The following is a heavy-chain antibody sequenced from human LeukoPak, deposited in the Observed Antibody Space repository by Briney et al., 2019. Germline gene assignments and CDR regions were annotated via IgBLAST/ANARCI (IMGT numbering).Heavy chain of an antibody. CDR3: ARGGRGNFDY. CDR1: GYTFTSYG. D-gene: IGHD3-10*01. CDR2: INAYNGNT. V-gene: IGHV1-18*01. Sequence: ASVKVSCKASGYTFTSYGITWVRQAPGQGLEWMGRINAYNGNTNYEQKLQGRVIMTTDTSTSTVYMELRSLRSDDTAVYYCARGGRGNFDYWGQGTLVTVSS. J-gene: IGHJ4*02.